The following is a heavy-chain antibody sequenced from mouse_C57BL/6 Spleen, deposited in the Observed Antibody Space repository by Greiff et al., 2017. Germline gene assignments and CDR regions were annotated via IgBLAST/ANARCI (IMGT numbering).Heavy chain of an antibody. CDR3: ARYGGNPAWFAY. V-gene: IGHV1-81*01. Sequence: PLQQSGAELARPGASVKLSCKASGYTFTSYGISWVKQRTGQGLEWIGEIYTRSGNTYYNEKFKGKATLTADKYSSTAYMELRSLTSEDSAVYFCARYGGNPAWFAYWGQGTLVTVSA. J-gene: IGHJ3*01. D-gene: IGHD2-1*01. CDR2: IYTRSGNT. CDR1: GYTFTSYG.